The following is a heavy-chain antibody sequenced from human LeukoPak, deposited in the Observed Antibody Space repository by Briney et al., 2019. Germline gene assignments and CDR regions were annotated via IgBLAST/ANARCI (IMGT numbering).Heavy chain of an antibody. Sequence: GGSLRLSCAASGFTFSSHWMHWVRQVPGKGLVWVSRIDSDGRITTYADSVKGRFTISRDSAKNTLYLQMNTLRDEDTAVYYCARDYNWNPPDYWGQGTLVTVSS. CDR3: ARDYNWNPPDY. CDR2: IDSDGRIT. CDR1: GFTFSSHW. J-gene: IGHJ4*02. D-gene: IGHD1-1*01. V-gene: IGHV3-74*01.